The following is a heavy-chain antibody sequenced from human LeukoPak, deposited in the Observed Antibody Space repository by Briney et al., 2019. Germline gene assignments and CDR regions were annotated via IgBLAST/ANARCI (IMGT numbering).Heavy chain of an antibody. CDR1: GFTFSDYY. CDR2: ISSSGSNI. D-gene: IGHD6-25*01. Sequence: GGSLRLSCAASGFTFSDYYMSWIRQAPGKGLEWVSYISSSGSNIYYADSVKGRFTISRDNAKNSLYLQMNSLRAEDTAVYYCARDTLAAAGFHAFDIWGQGTMVTVSS. CDR3: ARDTLAAAGFHAFDI. J-gene: IGHJ3*02. V-gene: IGHV3-11*04.